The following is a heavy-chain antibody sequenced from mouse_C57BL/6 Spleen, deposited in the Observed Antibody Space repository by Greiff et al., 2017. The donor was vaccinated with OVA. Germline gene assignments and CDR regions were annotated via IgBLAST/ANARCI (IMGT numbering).Heavy chain of an antibody. Sequence: VQLQQPGAELVRPGSSVKLSCKASGYTFTSYWMHWVKQRPIQGLEWIGNIDPSDSETHYNQKFKDKATLTVDKSSSTAYMQLSSLTSEDSAVYYCARDDDGDAMDYWGQGTSVTVSS. V-gene: IGHV1-52*01. CDR3: ARDDDGDAMDY. CDR1: GYTFTSYW. D-gene: IGHD2-4*01. CDR2: IDPSDSET. J-gene: IGHJ4*01.